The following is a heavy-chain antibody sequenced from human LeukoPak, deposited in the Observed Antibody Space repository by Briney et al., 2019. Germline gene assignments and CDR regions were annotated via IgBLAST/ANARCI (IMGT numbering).Heavy chain of an antibody. Sequence: PSETLSLTCTVSGGSISSYYWSWIRQPPGKGLEWIGYIYYSGSTNYNPSLKSRVTISVDTSKNQFPLKLSSVTAADTAVYYCARGTYYYDSSGYYYSYYGMDVWGQGTTVTVSS. V-gene: IGHV4-59*01. CDR3: ARGTYYYDSSGYYYSYYGMDV. J-gene: IGHJ6*02. CDR1: GGSISSYY. D-gene: IGHD3-22*01. CDR2: IYYSGST.